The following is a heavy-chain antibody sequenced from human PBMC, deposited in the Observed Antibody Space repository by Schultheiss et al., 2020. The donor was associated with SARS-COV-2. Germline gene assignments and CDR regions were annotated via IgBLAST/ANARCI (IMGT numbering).Heavy chain of an antibody. V-gene: IGHV4-59*01. CDR3: ARRVVGAVIFDY. Sequence: SETLSLTCTVSGGSISSYYWSWIRQPPGKGLEWIGYIYYSGSTNYNPSLKSRVTISVDTSKNQFSLKLSSVTAADTAVYYCARRVVGAVIFDYWGQGTLVTVSS. CDR2: IYYSGST. CDR1: GGSISSYY. D-gene: IGHD1-26*01. J-gene: IGHJ4*02.